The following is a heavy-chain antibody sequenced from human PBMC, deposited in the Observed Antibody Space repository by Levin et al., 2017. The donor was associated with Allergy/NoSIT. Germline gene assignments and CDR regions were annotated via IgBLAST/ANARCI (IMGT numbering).Heavy chain of an antibody. CDR3: AKDRGWFGELLSWFDP. D-gene: IGHD3-10*01. V-gene: IGHV3-30*18. CDR2: ISYDGSNK. CDR1: GFTFSSYG. J-gene: IGHJ5*02. Sequence: GGSLRLSCAASGFTFSSYGMHWVRQAPGKGLEWVAVISYDGSNKYYADSVKGRFTISRDNSKNTLYLQMNSLRAEDTAVYYCAKDRGWFGELLSWFDPWGQGTLVTVSS.